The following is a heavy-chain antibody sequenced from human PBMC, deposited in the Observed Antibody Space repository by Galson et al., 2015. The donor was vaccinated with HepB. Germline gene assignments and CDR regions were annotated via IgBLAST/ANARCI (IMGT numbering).Heavy chain of an antibody. J-gene: IGHJ6*02. Sequence: VKVSCKASGYTFTSYGISWVRQAPGQGLEWMRWISAYNGNTNYAQKLQGRVTMTTDTSTSTAYMELRSLRSDDTAVYYCARVLEYYYGSGSYYSHYYYYGMDVWGQGTTVTVSS. CDR2: ISAYNGNT. CDR1: GYTFTSYG. CDR3: ARVLEYYYGSGSYYSHYYYYGMDV. V-gene: IGHV1-18*01. D-gene: IGHD3-10*01.